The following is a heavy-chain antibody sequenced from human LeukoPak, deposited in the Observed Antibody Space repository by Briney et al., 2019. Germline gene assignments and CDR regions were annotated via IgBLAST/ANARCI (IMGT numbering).Heavy chain of an antibody. CDR2: FAGSDTTK. CDR1: GFDFGAYE. D-gene: IGHD3-22*01. CDR3: TTLGYHLDS. V-gene: IGHV3-48*03. J-gene: IGHJ4*02. Sequence: PGGSLILSCAASGFDFGAYEMNWVRQAPGKGLEWVAYFAGSDTTKYYADSVRGRFTISRDNAKNSLYLQMNSLRAEDTALYYCTTLGYHLDSWGQGTLVTVSS.